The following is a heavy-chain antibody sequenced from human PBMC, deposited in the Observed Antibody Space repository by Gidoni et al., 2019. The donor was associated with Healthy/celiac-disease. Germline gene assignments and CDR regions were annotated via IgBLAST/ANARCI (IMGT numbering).Heavy chain of an antibody. D-gene: IGHD5-18*01. Sequence: QVQLQESGPGLVKPSETLSLTCTVSGGSISSYYWSWIRQPPGKGLEWIGYLYYSGSTNYNPSLKSRVTISVDTSKNQFSLKLSSVTAADTAVYYCARDCGDTATPPEYNWFDPWGQGTLVTVSS. CDR2: LYYSGST. J-gene: IGHJ5*02. V-gene: IGHV4-59*01. CDR3: ARDCGDTATPPEYNWFDP. CDR1: GGSISSYY.